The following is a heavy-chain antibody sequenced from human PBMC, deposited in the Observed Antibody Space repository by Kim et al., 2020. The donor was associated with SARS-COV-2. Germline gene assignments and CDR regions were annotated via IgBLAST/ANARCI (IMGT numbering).Heavy chain of an antibody. CDR1: GYTLTELS. V-gene: IGHV1-24*01. J-gene: IGHJ6*02. D-gene: IGHD5-18*01. Sequence: ASVKVSCKVSGYTLTELSMHWVRQAPGKGLEWMGGFDPEDGETIYAQKFQGRVTMTEDTSTDTAYMELSSLRSEDTAVYYCATSVPYGYSYGYLLRRFVLEYYYYGMDVWGQGTTVTVSS. CDR3: ATSVPYGYSYGYLLRRFVLEYYYYGMDV. CDR2: FDPEDGET.